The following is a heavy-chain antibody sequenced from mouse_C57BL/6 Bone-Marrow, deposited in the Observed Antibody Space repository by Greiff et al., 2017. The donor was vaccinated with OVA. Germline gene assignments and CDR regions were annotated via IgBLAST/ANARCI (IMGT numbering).Heavy chain of an antibody. D-gene: IGHD1-1*01. CDR2: IYPGGGYT. V-gene: IGHV1-63*01. CDR3: ARGSSYAMDY. Sequence: VQLQQSGAELVRPGPSVKMSCKASGYTFTNYWIGWAKQRPGHGLEWIGDIYPGGGYTNYNEKFKGKATLTADKSSSTAYMQFSSLTSEDSAIYYCARGSSYAMDYWGQGTSVTVSS. J-gene: IGHJ4*01. CDR1: GYTFTNYW.